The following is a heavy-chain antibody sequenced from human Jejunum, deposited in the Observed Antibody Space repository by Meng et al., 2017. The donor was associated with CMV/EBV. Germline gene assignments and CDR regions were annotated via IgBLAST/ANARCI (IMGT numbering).Heavy chain of an antibody. V-gene: IGHV1-18*01. CDR1: TYG. Sequence: TYGISWVRQAPEQGLEWIGWIGTYNGNTKYAQTFQGRVTMTRDTSTSTVDMELRGLTSDDTGVYYCARDRVMSTGAHHYSYGMDVWGQGTTVTVSS. CDR2: IGTYNGNT. J-gene: IGHJ6*02. D-gene: IGHD3-16*02. CDR3: ARDRVMSTGAHHYSYGMDV.